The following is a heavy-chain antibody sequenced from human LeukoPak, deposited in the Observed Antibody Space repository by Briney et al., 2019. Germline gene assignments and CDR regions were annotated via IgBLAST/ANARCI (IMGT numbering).Heavy chain of an antibody. CDR2: ISSSGSTI. Sequence: GGSLRLSCAASGFTYSDYYMSWIRQAPGKGLEWVSYISSSGSTIYYADSVKGRFTISRDNAKNSLYLQMNSLRAEDTAVYYCASPPTILGYYYGMDVWGQGTTVTVSS. J-gene: IGHJ6*02. V-gene: IGHV3-11*01. CDR3: ASPPTILGYYYGMDV. CDR1: GFTYSDYY. D-gene: IGHD3-9*01.